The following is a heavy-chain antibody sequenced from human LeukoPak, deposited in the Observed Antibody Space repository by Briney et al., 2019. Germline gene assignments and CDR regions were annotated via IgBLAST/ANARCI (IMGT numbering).Heavy chain of an antibody. CDR1: GFTFSNAW. Sequence: GGSLRLSCAASGFTFSNAWMSWVRQAPGKGLEWVGRIKSKTDGGTTDYAAPVKGRFTISRDDSKNTLYLQMNSLKTEDTAVYYCTREVGSGWYVGFDYWGQGTLVTVSS. J-gene: IGHJ4*02. V-gene: IGHV3-15*01. CDR2: IKSKTDGGTT. CDR3: TREVGSGWYVGFDY. D-gene: IGHD6-19*01.